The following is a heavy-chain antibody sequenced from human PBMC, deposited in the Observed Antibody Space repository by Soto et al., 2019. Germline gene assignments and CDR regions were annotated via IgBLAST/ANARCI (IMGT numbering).Heavy chain of an antibody. D-gene: IGHD3-22*01. V-gene: IGHV3-48*02. Sequence: PGGSLRLSCAASGFTFSSYSMNWVRQAPGKGLEWVSYISSSSSTIYYADSVKGRFTISRDNAKNSLYLQMNSLRDEDTAVYYCARVSTSEYYYDSSGYSPRPTCWGQGTLVTVSS. CDR2: ISSSSSTI. CDR3: ARVSTSEYYYDSSGYSPRPTC. CDR1: GFTFSSYS. J-gene: IGHJ4*02.